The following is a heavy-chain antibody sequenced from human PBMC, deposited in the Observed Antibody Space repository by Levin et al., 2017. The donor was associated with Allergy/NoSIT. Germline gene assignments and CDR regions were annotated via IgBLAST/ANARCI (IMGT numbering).Heavy chain of an antibody. CDR3: AKGGCSGDSCVEY. Sequence: SCAASGFTFSAYGLGWVRQAPGKGLEWVSSITGSGATTYYIDSVEGRFTISRDNSMNTLYLQMNSLRADDTAVYYCAKGGCSGDSCVEYWGQGTLVTVSS. D-gene: IGHD2-15*01. V-gene: IGHV3-23*01. CDR1: GFTFSAYG. J-gene: IGHJ4*02. CDR2: ITGSGATT.